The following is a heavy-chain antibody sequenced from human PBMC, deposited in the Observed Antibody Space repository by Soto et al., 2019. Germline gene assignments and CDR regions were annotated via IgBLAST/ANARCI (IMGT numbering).Heavy chain of an antibody. J-gene: IGHJ5*02. CDR3: ARDGTEWLRRGNWFDP. CDR2: ISAYNGNT. V-gene: IGHV1-18*01. CDR1: GYTFTSYG. D-gene: IGHD5-12*01. Sequence: ASVKVSCKASGYTFTSYGISWVRQAPGQGLEWMGWISAYNGNTNYAQKLQGRVTMTTDTSTSTAYMELRSLRSDDTAVYYCARDGTEWLRRGNWFDPWGQGTLVTVSS.